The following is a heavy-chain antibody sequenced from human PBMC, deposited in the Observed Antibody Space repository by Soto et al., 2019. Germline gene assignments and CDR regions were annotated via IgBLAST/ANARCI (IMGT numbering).Heavy chain of an antibody. Sequence: QVQLVQSGAEVKKPGASVKVSCKASGYTFTSYDINWVRQATGQGREWMGWMNPNGGNTGYAQKFQGRVTMTRNTTISTAYMELSSLRSEDTAVYYCAREAVAGTVYYYGMDVWGQGTTVTVSS. CDR2: MNPNGGNT. CDR1: GYTFTSYD. D-gene: IGHD6-19*01. J-gene: IGHJ6*02. V-gene: IGHV1-8*01. CDR3: AREAVAGTVYYYGMDV.